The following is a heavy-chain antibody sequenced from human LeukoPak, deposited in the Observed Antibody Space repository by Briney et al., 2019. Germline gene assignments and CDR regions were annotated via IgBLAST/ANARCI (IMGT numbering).Heavy chain of an antibody. Sequence: SETLSLTCTVSGDSISSYYWSWIRQPAGKGLEWIGRIYTSGSTNYNPSLKSRVTMSVDTSKNQFSLKLSSVTAADTAVYYCARSSTTDANHYYYYYMDVWGRGTTVTVSS. V-gene: IGHV4-4*07. D-gene: IGHD2-2*01. J-gene: IGHJ6*03. CDR2: IYTSGST. CDR1: GDSISSYY. CDR3: ARSSTTDANHYYYYYMDV.